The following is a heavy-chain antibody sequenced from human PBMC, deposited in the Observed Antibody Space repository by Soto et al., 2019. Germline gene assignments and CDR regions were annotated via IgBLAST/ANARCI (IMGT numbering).Heavy chain of an antibody. V-gene: IGHV1-69*01. CDR1: GGTFSSYA. Sequence: QVQLVQSGAEVKKPGSSVKVSCKASGGTFSSYAISWVRQAPGQGLEWMGGIIPIFGTATYAQKFQGRVTITADDSTSTAYMELSSLSSEDTAVYYCASVTSRGGGAPYYYYYGMDVWGQGTTVTVSS. CDR3: ASVTSRGGGAPYYYYYGMDV. J-gene: IGHJ6*02. D-gene: IGHD1-1*01. CDR2: IIPIFGTA.